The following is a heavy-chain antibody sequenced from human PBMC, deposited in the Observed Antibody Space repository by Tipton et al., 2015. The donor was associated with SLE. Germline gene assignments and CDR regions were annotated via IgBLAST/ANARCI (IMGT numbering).Heavy chain of an antibody. D-gene: IGHD2-2*01. CDR1: GGSMTGGSYY. CDR3: ARGSSNLDF. V-gene: IGHV4-61*02. J-gene: IGHJ4*02. CDR2: SHTSGST. Sequence: TLSLTCTVSGGSMTGGSYYWSWVRQPAGKGLEWLGRSHTSGSTTYNPALRGRVTISVDTSTNTFSLRLTSMTAADTAVYYCARGSSNLDFWGQGIQVTV.